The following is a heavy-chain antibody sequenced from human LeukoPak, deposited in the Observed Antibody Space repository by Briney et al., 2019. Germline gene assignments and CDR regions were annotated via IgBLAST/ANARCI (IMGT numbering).Heavy chain of an antibody. D-gene: IGHD3-10*01. V-gene: IGHV4-30-4*01. Sequence: SETLSLTCTVSGGSISSGDYYWSWIRQPPGKGLEWIGYIYYSGSTYYNPSLKSRVTISVDTSKNQFSLKLSSVTAADTAVYYCARAGELLLHGTWFDPWGQGTLVTVSS. J-gene: IGHJ5*02. CDR2: IYYSGST. CDR3: ARAGELLLHGTWFDP. CDR1: GGSISSGDYY.